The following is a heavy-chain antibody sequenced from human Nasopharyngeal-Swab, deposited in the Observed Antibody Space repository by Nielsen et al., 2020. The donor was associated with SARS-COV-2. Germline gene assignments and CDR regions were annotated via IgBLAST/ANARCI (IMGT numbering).Heavy chain of an antibody. V-gene: IGHV3-7*01. Sequence: GGSLRLSCAASGFTFSPYWMTWVRQAPGKGLEWVANVKQDGTEKYFVDSVKGRFTISRDNAKNSLYLQMNSLRAEDTAVYYCARARTAMVRAPFDYWGQGTLVTVSS. D-gene: IGHD3-10*01. CDR3: ARARTAMVRAPFDY. CDR1: GFTFSPYW. J-gene: IGHJ4*02. CDR2: VKQDGTEK.